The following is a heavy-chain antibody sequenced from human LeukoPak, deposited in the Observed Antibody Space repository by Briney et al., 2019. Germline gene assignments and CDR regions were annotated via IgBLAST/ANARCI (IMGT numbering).Heavy chain of an antibody. CDR3: ARDSRVTIFGVVIPDAFDI. V-gene: IGHV1-2*02. CDR2: INPNSGGT. CDR1: GYTFTGYY. D-gene: IGHD3-3*01. Sequence: ASVKVSCKASGYTFTGYYMHWVRQATGQGLEWMGWINPNSGGTNYAQKFQGRVTMTRDTSISTAYMELSRLRSDDTAVYYCARDSRVTIFGVVIPDAFDIWGQGTMVTVSS. J-gene: IGHJ3*02.